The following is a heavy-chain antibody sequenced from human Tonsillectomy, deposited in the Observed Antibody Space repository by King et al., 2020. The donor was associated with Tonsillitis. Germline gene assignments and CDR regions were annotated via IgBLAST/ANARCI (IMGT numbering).Heavy chain of an antibody. CDR2: IYPGDSDT. Sequence: GQLVQSGAEVKKPGESLRISCKGSGYSFANSWIGWVRQMPGKGLEWMGVIYPGDSDTRYSPSFQGQVTISADKSIKTAYLQWSNLKAADTAMYYCARHTSYYDFWSAYYKPDGMDVWGQGTTVTVSS. CDR1: GYSFANSW. V-gene: IGHV5-51*01. J-gene: IGHJ6*02. D-gene: IGHD3-3*01. CDR3: ARHTSYYDFWSAYYKPDGMDV.